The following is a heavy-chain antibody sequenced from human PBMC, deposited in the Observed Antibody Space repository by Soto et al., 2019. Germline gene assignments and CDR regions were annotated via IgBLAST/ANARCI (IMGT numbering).Heavy chain of an antibody. J-gene: IGHJ6*02. D-gene: IGHD6-19*01. CDR1: GFTFSSYA. Sequence: QVQLVESGGGVVQPGRSLRLSCAASGFTFSSYAMHWVRQAPGKGLEWVAVISYDGSNKYYADSVKGRFTISRDNSKNTLYLQMNSLRAEDTAVYYCARSPGARKVAGPDEFYYYSYGMDVWGQGTTVTVSS. CDR3: ARSPGARKVAGPDEFYYYSYGMDV. V-gene: IGHV3-30-3*01. CDR2: ISYDGSNK.